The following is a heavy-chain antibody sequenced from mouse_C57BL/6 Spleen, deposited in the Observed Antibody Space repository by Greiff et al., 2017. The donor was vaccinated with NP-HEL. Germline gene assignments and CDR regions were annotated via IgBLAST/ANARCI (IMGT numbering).Heavy chain of an antibody. V-gene: IGHV1-50*01. CDR1: GYTFTSYW. D-gene: IGHD2-1*01. CDR3: ARGNYD. Sequence: QVQLQQPGAELVKPGASVKLSCKASGYTFTSYWMQWVKQRPGQGLEWIGEIDPSDSYTNYHQKFKGKATLTVDTSSSTAYMQLSSLTSEDSAVYYCARGNYDWGQGTTLTVSS. J-gene: IGHJ2*01. CDR2: IDPSDSYT.